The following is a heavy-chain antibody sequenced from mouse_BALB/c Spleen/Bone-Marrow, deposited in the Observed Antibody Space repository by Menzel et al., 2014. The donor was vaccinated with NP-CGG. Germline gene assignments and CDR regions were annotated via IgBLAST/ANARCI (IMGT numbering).Heavy chain of an antibody. V-gene: IGHV1-9*01. CDR3: ARRGGWLGYFDV. CDR2: ILPGSGST. J-gene: IGHJ1*01. CDR1: GYTFSSYW. Sequence: VQRVESGAELMKPGAPVKISCKATGYTFSSYWIEWVKQRPGHGLEWIGEILPGSGSTDYNEKFKGKATFTADTSSNTAYMRLSSLTSEDSAVYYCARRGGWLGYFDVWGAGTTVTVSS. D-gene: IGHD2-3*01.